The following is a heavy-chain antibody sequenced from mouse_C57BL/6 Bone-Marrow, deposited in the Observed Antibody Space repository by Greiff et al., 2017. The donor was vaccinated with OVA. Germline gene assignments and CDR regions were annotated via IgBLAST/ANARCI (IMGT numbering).Heavy chain of an antibody. CDR2: ISYDGSN. CDR1: GYSITSGYY. Sequence: VQLQQSGPGLVKPSQSLSLTCSVTGYSITSGYYWNWIRQFPGNKLEWMGYISYDGSNNYNPSLKNRISITRDTSKNQFFLKLNSVTTEDTATYDCAIDPIYDGYYRWYFDVWGTGTTVTVSS. D-gene: IGHD2-3*01. CDR3: AIDPIYDGYYRWYFDV. J-gene: IGHJ1*03. V-gene: IGHV3-6*01.